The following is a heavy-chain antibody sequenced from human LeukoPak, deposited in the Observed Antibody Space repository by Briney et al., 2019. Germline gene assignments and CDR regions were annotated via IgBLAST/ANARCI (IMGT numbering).Heavy chain of an antibody. CDR1: GFTFSDFW. CDR3: VRDQRRFTSWVRGDY. CDR2: IKQDGSEK. J-gene: IGHJ4*02. Sequence: GGSLRLSCAASGFTFSDFWMSWVRQAPGKGLEWVANIKQDGSEKYYVDSVKGRFTISRDNAKTSMYLQMNSLRAEDTAVYYCVRDQRRFTSWVRGDYWGQGALVTVSS. V-gene: IGHV3-7*01. D-gene: IGHD2-2*01.